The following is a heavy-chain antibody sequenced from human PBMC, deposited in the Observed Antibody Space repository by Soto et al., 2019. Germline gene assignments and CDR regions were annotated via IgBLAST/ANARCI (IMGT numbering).Heavy chain of an antibody. CDR1: GGSVSSGSYY. CDR2: IYYSGST. D-gene: IGHD3-10*01. J-gene: IGHJ5*02. Sequence: SETLSLTCTVSGGSVSSGSYYWSWIRQPPGKGLEWIGYIYYSGSTNYNPSLKSRVTISVDTSKNQFSLKLSSVTAADTAVYYCARDAHGSGSYYNTRWFDPWGQGTLVTVSS. CDR3: ARDAHGSGSYYNTRWFDP. V-gene: IGHV4-61*01.